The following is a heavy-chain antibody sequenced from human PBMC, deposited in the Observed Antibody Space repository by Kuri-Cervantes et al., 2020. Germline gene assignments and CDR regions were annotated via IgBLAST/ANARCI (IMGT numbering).Heavy chain of an antibody. CDR2: INHSGST. Sequence: SETLSLTCAVYGGSFSDYYWSWIRQPPGKGLEWIGEINHSGSTNYNPSLKSRVTISVDTSKNQFSLKLSSVTAADTAVYYCARRIPNHNYYYMDVWGKGTTVTVSS. CDR3: ARRIPNHNYYYMDV. J-gene: IGHJ6*03. V-gene: IGHV4-34*01. CDR1: GGSFSDYY. D-gene: IGHD1-14*01.